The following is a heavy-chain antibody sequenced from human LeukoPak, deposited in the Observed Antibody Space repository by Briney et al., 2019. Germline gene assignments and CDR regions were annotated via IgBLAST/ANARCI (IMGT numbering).Heavy chain of an antibody. CDR2: INPNSGGT. D-gene: IGHD2-2*01. J-gene: IGHJ3*02. V-gene: IGHV1-2*02. Sequence: ASVKVSCKASGYTFVSYGISWVRQAPGQGLEWMGWINPNSGGTNYAQKFQGRVTMTRDTSISTAYMELSRLRSDDTAVYYCARQLLWASDAFDIWGQGTMVTVSS. CDR3: ARQLLWASDAFDI. CDR1: GYTFVSYG.